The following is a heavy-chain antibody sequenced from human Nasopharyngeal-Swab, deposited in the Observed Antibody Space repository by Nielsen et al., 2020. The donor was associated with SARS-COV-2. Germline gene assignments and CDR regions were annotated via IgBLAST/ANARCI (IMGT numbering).Heavy chain of an antibody. CDR1: GFTFSSYS. CDR3: ARDGLTYYDILTGYSWFDP. V-gene: IGHV3-48*02. Sequence: GGSLRLSCAASGFTFSSYSMNWVRQAPGKGLEWVSYISSSSNTIYYADSVKGRFTISRDNAKNSLYLQMNSLRDEDTAVYYCARDGLTYYDILTGYSWFDPWGQGTLVTVSS. J-gene: IGHJ5*02. D-gene: IGHD3-9*01. CDR2: ISSSSNTI.